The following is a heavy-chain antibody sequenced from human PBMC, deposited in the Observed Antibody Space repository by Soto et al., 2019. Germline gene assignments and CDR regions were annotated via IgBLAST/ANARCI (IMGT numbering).Heavy chain of an antibody. CDR3: VKDRSDTWSFDY. CDR1: GFTFSSCA. CDR2: VTHDGSLY. J-gene: IGHJ4*02. D-gene: IGHD2-8*02. V-gene: IGHV3-30*18. Sequence: QVQLVESGGGVVQPGRSLRLSCVASGFTFSSCAMHWVRQVPGKGLEWLAVVTHDGSLYPYADSVKGRFSISRDNSRKTLYLQMNSLRPEDTAVYYCVKDRSDTWSFDYGGQGTLVTVSS.